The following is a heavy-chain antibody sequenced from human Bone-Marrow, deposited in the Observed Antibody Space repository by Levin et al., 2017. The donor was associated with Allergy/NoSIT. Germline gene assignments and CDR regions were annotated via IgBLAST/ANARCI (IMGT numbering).Heavy chain of an antibody. CDR3: AKASRFVSSSDRFGYYYGMDV. CDR2: INHSGST. CDR1: GGSFSGYY. D-gene: IGHD6-6*01. J-gene: IGHJ6*02. V-gene: IGHV4-34*01. Sequence: SETLSLTCAVYGGSFSGYYWSWIRQPPGKGLEWIGEINHSGSTNYNPSLKSRVTISVDTSKNQFSLKLSSVTAADTAVYYCAKASRFVSSSDRFGYYYGMDVWGQGTTVTVSS.